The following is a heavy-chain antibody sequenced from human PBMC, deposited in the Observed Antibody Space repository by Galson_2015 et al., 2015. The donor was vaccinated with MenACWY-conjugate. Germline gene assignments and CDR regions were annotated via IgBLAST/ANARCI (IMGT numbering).Heavy chain of an antibody. CDR2: IGSSSSPI. D-gene: IGHD3-22*01. CDR3: ARDYWDSHFDY. V-gene: IGHV3-48*04. Sequence: SLRLSCAASGFIFSTYTMNWARQAPGKGLEWIAYIGSSSSPIYYADSVKGRFTVSRDNAQNSLYLRMNSLRAEDTALYYCARDYWDSHFDYWGQGALVTVSS. CDR1: GFIFSTYT. J-gene: IGHJ4*02.